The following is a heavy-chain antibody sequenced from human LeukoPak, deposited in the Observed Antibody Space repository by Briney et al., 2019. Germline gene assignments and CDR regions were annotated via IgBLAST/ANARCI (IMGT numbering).Heavy chain of an antibody. CDR3: ARGGTSFDH. Sequence: SETLSLTCTVSGGSTSTYYLSWIRQPAGKGLEWIGRIYTNGITDYNPSLQSRVTMSVDTSKNQFSLKLNSVTAADTAVYYCARGGTSFDHWGQGTLVTVSS. CDR2: IYTNGIT. V-gene: IGHV4-4*07. J-gene: IGHJ4*02. CDR1: GGSTSTYY.